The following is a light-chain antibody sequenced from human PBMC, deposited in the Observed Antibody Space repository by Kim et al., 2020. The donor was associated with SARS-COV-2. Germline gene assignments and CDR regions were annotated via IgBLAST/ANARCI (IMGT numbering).Light chain of an antibody. J-gene: IGLJ3*02. Sequence: ELTQPPSVSATPGQSVRISCSGSTSNIGSYTVHWYRQFPGTAPTLLIYGNIQRPSGVPDRFSGSKSGTSASLAISGLQSEDEAEYYCATWDDSLNAWV. V-gene: IGLV1-44*01. CDR3: ATWDDSLNAWV. CDR1: TSNIGSYT. CDR2: GNI.